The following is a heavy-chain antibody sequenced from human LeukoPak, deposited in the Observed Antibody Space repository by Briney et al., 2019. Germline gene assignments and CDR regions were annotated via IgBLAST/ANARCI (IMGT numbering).Heavy chain of an antibody. CDR1: GFSNT. Sequence: GRSLRLSCVPSGFSNTVRWVRHASGKGLEYVSSITSIGSSTYYADSVKGRFTISRDNSKNTLYLQMGSLRTEDMAVYYCARRGYTYGYDYWGQGTLVTVSS. D-gene: IGHD5-18*01. CDR3: ARRGYTYGYDY. V-gene: IGHV3-64*02. J-gene: IGHJ4*02. CDR2: ITSIGSST.